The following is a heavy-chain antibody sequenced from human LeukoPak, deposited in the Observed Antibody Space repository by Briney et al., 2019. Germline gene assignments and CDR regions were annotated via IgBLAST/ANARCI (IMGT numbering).Heavy chain of an antibody. Sequence: ASVKVSCKASGYTFTSYGISWVRQAPGQGLVWMGWISAYNGNTTYAQKLQGRVTMTTDTSTSTAYMELRSLRSDDTAVYYCARDHSSGWYVGAFDIWGQGTMVTVSS. CDR1: GYTFTSYG. V-gene: IGHV1-18*01. CDR2: ISAYNGNT. CDR3: ARDHSSGWYVGAFDI. J-gene: IGHJ3*02. D-gene: IGHD6-19*01.